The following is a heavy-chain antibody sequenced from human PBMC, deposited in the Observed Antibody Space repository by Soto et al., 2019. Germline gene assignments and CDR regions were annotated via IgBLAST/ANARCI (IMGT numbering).Heavy chain of an antibody. D-gene: IGHD6-6*01. J-gene: IGHJ6*02. CDR1: GYSFTSYW. CDR2: IDPSDSYT. Sequence: PGESLKISCKGSGYSFTSYWISWVRQMPGKGLEWMGRIDPSDSYTNYSPSFQGHVTISADKSISTAYLQWSSLKASDTAMYYCARREGKAAKYSSSSRAPYYHYIMDVWGQGTTVTVSS. CDR3: ARREGKAAKYSSSSRAPYYHYIMDV. V-gene: IGHV5-10-1*01.